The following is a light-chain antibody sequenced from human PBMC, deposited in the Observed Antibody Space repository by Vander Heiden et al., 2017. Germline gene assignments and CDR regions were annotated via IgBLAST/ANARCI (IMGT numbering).Light chain of an antibody. V-gene: IGLV1-40*01. CDR2: GNS. Sequence: QSVLTQPPSVSGAPGQRVTISCTGRSSNIGAGYDVHWYQQLPGTAPKLLIYGNSNRPSGVPDRFSGSKSGTSASLAITGLQAEDEAEYYCQSYDSSLSGSYVVFGGGTKLTVL. CDR3: QSYDSSLSGSYVV. CDR1: SSNIGAGYD. J-gene: IGLJ2*01.